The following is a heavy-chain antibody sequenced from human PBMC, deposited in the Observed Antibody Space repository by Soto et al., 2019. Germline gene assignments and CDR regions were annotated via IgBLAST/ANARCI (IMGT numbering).Heavy chain of an antibody. J-gene: IGHJ4*02. V-gene: IGHV1-3*01. CDR3: ARGGSGWPFDY. D-gene: IGHD6-19*01. CDR2: INAGNGDT. CDR1: GYTFNAYG. Sequence: ASVKVSCKASGYTFNAYGIFWVRQAPGQGLECMGWINAGNGDTKYSQEFQGRVTISRDTSASTAYMALTSLTFEDTAVYYCARGGSGWPFDYWGQGTLVT.